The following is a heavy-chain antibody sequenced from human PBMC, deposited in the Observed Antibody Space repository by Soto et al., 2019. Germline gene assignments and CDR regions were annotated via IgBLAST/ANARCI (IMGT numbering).Heavy chain of an antibody. Sequence: QVQLVQSGAEVKKPGASVKVSCKASGYTFTGYYMHWVRQATGQGLEWMGWINPNSGGTNYAQMFQGWVTMTRDTSISTAYMELSRLRSDDTAVYYCAREGRFWNDGAWFDPWGQGTLVTVSS. D-gene: IGHD1-1*01. CDR3: AREGRFWNDGAWFDP. V-gene: IGHV1-2*04. J-gene: IGHJ5*02. CDR2: INPNSGGT. CDR1: GYTFTGYY.